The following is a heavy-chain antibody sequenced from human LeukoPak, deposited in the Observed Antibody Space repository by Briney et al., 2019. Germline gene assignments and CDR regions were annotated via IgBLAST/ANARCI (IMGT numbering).Heavy chain of an antibody. V-gene: IGHV3-23*01. D-gene: IGHD5-12*01. Sequence: GGSLRLSCAASGFTFSNFWMSWVRQAPGKGLEWVSVIIASSGSTFYADSVKGRFTISRDNSKNTLYLQMNSLRDEDTAVYYCAKGGYDYVEIGYFDFWGQGTLVTVSS. CDR2: IIASSGST. CDR3: AKGGYDYVEIGYFDF. CDR1: GFTFSNFW. J-gene: IGHJ4*02.